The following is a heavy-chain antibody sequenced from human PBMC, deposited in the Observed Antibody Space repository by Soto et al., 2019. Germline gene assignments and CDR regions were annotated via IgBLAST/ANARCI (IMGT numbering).Heavy chain of an antibody. CDR2: IYSAGST. V-gene: IGHV3-66*01. D-gene: IGHD6-19*01. CDR3: ARDTGAVAGTDY. CDR1: VTVSSNY. J-gene: IGHJ4*02. Sequence: EVQLVESGGGLVQPGGSLRLSCAASVTVSSNYMTWVRQAPGQGLEWVSVIYSAGSTYYADSVKGRFTISRDNSRNTLYLKMNGLRVEDTAVYYCARDTGAVAGTDYWGQGTLVTVS.